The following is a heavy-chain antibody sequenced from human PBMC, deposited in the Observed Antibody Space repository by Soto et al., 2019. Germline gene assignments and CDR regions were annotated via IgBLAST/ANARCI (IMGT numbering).Heavy chain of an antibody. CDR3: ARDHSGSYSWFDP. D-gene: IGHD1-26*01. J-gene: IGHJ5*02. CDR2: IIPIFGTA. V-gene: IGHV1-69*13. CDR1: GGTFSSYA. Sequence: SVKVSCKTSGGTFSSYAISWVRQAPGQGLEWMGGIIPIFGTANYAQKFQGRVTITADESTSTAYMELSSLRSEDTAVYYCARDHSGSYSWFDPWGQGTLVTVSS.